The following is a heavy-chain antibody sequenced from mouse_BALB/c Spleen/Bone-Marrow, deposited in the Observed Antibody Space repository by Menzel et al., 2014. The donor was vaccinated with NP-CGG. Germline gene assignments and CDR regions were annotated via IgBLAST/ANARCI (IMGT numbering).Heavy chain of an antibody. D-gene: IGHD2-1*01. Sequence: QVQLQQSGAELVKPGASVKLSCKASGYTFTSHWMHWVKQRPGQGLEWIGEINPSNGRSNYNEKFKSKATLTVDKSSSTAYMQLSSLTSEDSAVYYCARRGNYGAMDYWGQGTSATVSS. CDR1: GYTFTSHW. J-gene: IGHJ4*01. CDR3: ARRGNYGAMDY. V-gene: IGHV1S81*02. CDR2: INPSNGRS.